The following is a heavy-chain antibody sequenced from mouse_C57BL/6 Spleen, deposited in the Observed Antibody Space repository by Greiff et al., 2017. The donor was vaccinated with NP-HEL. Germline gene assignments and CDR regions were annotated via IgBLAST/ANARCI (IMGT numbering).Heavy chain of an antibody. CDR1: GFNIKNTY. CDR2: IDPANGNT. V-gene: IGHV14-3*01. D-gene: IGHD1-1*01. CDR3: ARDYYGSSYGAMDY. J-gene: IGHJ4*01. Sequence: EVKLVESVAELVRPGASVKLSCTASGFNIKNTYMHWVKQRPEQGLEWIGRIDPANGNTKYAPKFQGKATITADTSSNTAYLQLSSLTSEDTAIYYCARDYYGSSYGAMDYWGQGTSVTVSS.